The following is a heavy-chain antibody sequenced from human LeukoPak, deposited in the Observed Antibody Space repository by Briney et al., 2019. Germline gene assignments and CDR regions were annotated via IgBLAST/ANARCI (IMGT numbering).Heavy chain of an antibody. CDR1: GFTFSSYA. CDR2: ISYDGSNK. J-gene: IGHJ4*02. V-gene: IGHV3-30*04. D-gene: IGHD2-2*01. CDR3: ARAHQYCSSTSCYAGFDY. Sequence: GRSLRLPCVASGFTFSSYAMHWVRQAPGKGLEWVAVISYDGSNKYYADSVKGRFTISRDNSKNTLYLQMNSLRAEGTAVYYCARAHQYCSSTSCYAGFDYWGQGTLVTVSS.